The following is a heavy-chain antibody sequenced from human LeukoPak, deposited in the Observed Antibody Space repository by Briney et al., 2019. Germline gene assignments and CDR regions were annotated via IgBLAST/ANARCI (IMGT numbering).Heavy chain of an antibody. V-gene: IGHV4-4*07. J-gene: IGHJ6*03. CDR1: VGSISSYY. CDR2: IYTSGST. Sequence: SETLSLTCTVSVGSISSYYWSWIRQPAGKGLEWIGRIYTSGSTNYNPSLKSRVTMSVDTSKNQFSLKLSSVTAADTAVYYCARVINYGILTGIISYYMDVWGKGTTVTVSS. CDR3: ARVINYGILTGIISYYMDV. D-gene: IGHD3-9*01.